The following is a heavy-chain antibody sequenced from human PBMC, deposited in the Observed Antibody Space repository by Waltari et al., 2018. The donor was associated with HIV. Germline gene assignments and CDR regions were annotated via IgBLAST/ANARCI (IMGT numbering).Heavy chain of an antibody. J-gene: IGHJ4*02. CDR2: ISWNSGSI. D-gene: IGHD2-2*01. CDR1: GCTVDDYD. V-gene: IGHV3-9*01. Sequence: EVHLVESGGGLVQPGRSLRLSCAASGCTVDDYDMPWVRQTPGKGLEWVSGISWNSGSIGYADSVKGRFTISRDNAKNSLFLQMNSLRPEDTAFYYCAKGPTLTSPPTYFNYWGQGTLVTVSS. CDR3: AKGPTLTSPPTYFNY.